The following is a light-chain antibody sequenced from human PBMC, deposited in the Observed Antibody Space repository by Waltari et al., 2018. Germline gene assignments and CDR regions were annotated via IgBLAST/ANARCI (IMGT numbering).Light chain of an antibody. CDR2: DVT. Sequence: SALTQPASVSGSPGQSITISCTGTSSDIGTYNYASWYQQHPSKAPKLRIYDVTNRPQWVSYRFSGSKSGNTASLTISGLQAEDEADYYCSSYSRITTSVVFGGGTKLTVL. CDR1: SSDIGTYNY. CDR3: SSYSRITTSVV. V-gene: IGLV2-14*01. J-gene: IGLJ3*02.